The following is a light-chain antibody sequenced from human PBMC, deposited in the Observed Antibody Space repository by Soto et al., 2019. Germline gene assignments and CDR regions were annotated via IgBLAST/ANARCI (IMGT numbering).Light chain of an antibody. Sequence: DIQMTQSPSSLSASVGDRVTITCQASQDISNYLNWYQQKPGKAPKLLIYDASNLEIGVPSRFSGSGSGTDFTFTISSLQPEDIATYYCQQYDNLLMVTFGPGTKVDIK. V-gene: IGKV1-33*01. CDR2: DAS. CDR3: QQYDNLLMVT. CDR1: QDISNY. J-gene: IGKJ3*01.